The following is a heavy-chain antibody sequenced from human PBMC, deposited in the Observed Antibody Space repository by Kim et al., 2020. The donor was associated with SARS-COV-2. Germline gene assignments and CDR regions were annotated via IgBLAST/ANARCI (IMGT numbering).Heavy chain of an antibody. J-gene: IGHJ4*02. CDR3: ARISPRVLWFGELFPDY. CDR1: GFSLSNARMG. CDR2: IFSNDEK. Sequence: SGPTLVNPTATLTLTCTVSGFSLSNARMGVSWIRQPPGKALEWLAHIFSNDEKSYSTSLKSRLTISKDTSKSQVVLTMTNMDPVDTATFYCARISPRVLWFGELFPDYWGQGTLVTVSS. D-gene: IGHD3-10*01. V-gene: IGHV2-26*01.